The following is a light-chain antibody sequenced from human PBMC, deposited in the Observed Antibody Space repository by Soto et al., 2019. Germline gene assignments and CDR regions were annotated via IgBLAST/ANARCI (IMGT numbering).Light chain of an antibody. V-gene: IGLV2-8*01. CDR3: SSYTSSSTSYV. CDR2: EVT. Sequence: QSALTQPPSAAGSPGRSVTISCTGTSSDVGGYDYVSWFQQHPGKAPKLIIYEVTKRPSGVPDRFSASKSGNTASLTVSGLQAEDAADYYCSSYTSSSTSYVFGTGTKLTVL. CDR1: SSDVGGYDY. J-gene: IGLJ1*01.